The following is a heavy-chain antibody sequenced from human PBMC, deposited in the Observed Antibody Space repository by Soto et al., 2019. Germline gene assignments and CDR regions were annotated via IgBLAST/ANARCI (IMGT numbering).Heavy chain of an antibody. V-gene: IGHV2-5*02. CDR1: GFSLSTYGVG. J-gene: IGHJ1*01. CDR2: IYWDYDK. Sequence: QITLKESGPTLVKPTQTLTLTCTFSGFSLSTYGVGVGWIRQPPGKALEWLALIYWDYDKRYSPSLKSRLTITRDTSKNQVNLTMHNMDPVDTTTYYCDHRYGVRYGVSNYDISVHHSESFQYWGQVTLVTVSS. CDR3: DHRYGVRYGVSNYDISVHHSESFQY. D-gene: IGHD3-22*01.